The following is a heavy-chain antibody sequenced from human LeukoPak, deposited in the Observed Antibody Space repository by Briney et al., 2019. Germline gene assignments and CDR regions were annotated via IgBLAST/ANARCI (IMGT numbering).Heavy chain of an antibody. V-gene: IGHV3-23*01. CDR1: GFTFSSYG. J-gene: IGHJ4*02. CDR2: ISGSGGST. CDR3: GRVRGTYYLDY. Sequence: GGTLRLSCAASGFTFSSYGMSWVRQAPGKGLEWVSAISGSGGSTYYADSVKGRFTISRDNSKNTLYLQMNSLKTEDTAVYYCGRVRGTYYLDYWGQGTLVTVSS. D-gene: IGHD1-26*01.